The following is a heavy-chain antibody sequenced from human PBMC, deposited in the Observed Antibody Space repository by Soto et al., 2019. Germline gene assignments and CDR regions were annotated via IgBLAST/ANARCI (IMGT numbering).Heavy chain of an antibody. V-gene: IGHV3-15*01. CDR2: IKSKTDGGTT. CDR3: TTDKLMGYYYGMDV. D-gene: IGHD2-8*01. J-gene: IGHJ6*02. Sequence: AGGSLRLSCAASGFTFSNAWMSWVRQAPGKGLEWVGRIKSKTDGGTTDYAAPVKGRFTISRDDSKNTLYLQMNSLKTEDTAVYYCTTDKLMGYYYGMDVWGQGTTVTVSS. CDR1: GFTFSNAW.